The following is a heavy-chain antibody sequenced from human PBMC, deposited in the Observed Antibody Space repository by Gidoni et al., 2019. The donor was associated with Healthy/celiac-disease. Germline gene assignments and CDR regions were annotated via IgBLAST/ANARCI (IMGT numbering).Heavy chain of an antibody. V-gene: IGHV3-7*01. CDR2: IEQDGSEK. CDR1: GFTFRTNW. J-gene: IGHJ6*02. Sequence: EVQLVESGGGLVQPGGSLRLSCPASGFTFRTNWMCWVRQAPGKGLEWVANIEQDGSEKYYVDSVKGRFTISRDNAKNSLYLQMNRLRAEDTAVYYCARDLNFWSGYLYGLDVWGQGTTVTVSS. D-gene: IGHD3-3*01. CDR3: ARDLNFWSGYLYGLDV.